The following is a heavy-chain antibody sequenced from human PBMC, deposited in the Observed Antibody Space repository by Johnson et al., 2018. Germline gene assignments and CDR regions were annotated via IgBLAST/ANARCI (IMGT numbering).Heavy chain of an antibody. CDR3: ARDPLIKGKWNDVSYYYGMDV. CDR2: ISYDGSNK. Sequence: VQLVESGGGVVQPGRSLRLSCAASGFTFSSYGMHWVRQAPGKGLEWVAVISYDGSNKSYADSVKGRFTISRDNSKNTLYLQMNSLRAEDTALYHCARDPLIKGKWNDVSYYYGMDVWGQGTTVTVSS. CDR1: GFTFSSYG. J-gene: IGHJ6*02. V-gene: IGHV3-30*03. D-gene: IGHD1-1*01.